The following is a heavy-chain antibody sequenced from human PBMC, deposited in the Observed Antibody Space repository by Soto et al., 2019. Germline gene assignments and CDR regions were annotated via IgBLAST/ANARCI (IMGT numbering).Heavy chain of an antibody. CDR3: ARDKDRQQLGGNYYYIMDV. Sequence: QVQLVQSGAEVKKPGSSVKISCKASGGSFRTNAFSWVRQAPGQGPEWMGGIIPIFPTPDYAQKFQGRVTITADESTTTTYMELSSLRSEDTATYYCARDKDRQQLGGNYYYIMDVWGQGTTVTVSS. D-gene: IGHD3-3*02. CDR2: IIPIFPTP. CDR1: GGSFRTNA. V-gene: IGHV1-69*12. J-gene: IGHJ6*02.